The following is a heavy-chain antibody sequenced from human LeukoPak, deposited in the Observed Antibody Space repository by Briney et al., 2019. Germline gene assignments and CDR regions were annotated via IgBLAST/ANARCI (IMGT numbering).Heavy chain of an antibody. Sequence: GGSLRLSCAASGFTFSSYGMHWVRQAPGKGLEWVAVISYDGSNKYYADSVKGRFTISRDNSKNTLYLQMNSLRAEDTAVYYCARHSSGYSPWGQGTLVTVSS. CDR1: GFTFSSYG. D-gene: IGHD3-22*01. V-gene: IGHV3-30*03. CDR3: ARHSSGYSP. J-gene: IGHJ4*02. CDR2: ISYDGSNK.